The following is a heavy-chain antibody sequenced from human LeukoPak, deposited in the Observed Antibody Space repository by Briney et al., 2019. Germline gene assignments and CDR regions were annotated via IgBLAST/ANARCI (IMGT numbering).Heavy chain of an antibody. V-gene: IGHV4-4*02. CDR3: ARSMSSTYYY. D-gene: IGHD6-13*01. J-gene: IGHJ4*02. Sequence: SGTLSLTCTVSGGSISSNNWWSWVRQPPGKGLEWIGEMYHSGNINYNPSLKSRVTISVDTSKNQFSLKLSSVTAADTAVYYCARSMSSTYYYWGQGTLVTVSS. CDR2: MYHSGNI. CDR1: GGSISSNNW.